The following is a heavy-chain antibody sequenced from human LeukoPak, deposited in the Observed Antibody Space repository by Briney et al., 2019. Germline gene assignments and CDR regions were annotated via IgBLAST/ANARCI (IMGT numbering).Heavy chain of an antibody. Sequence: GSLRLSCAASGFTFSSHGINWVRQAPGKGLEWIGSIYYSGSTYYNPSLKSRVTISVDTSKNQFSLKLSSVTAADTAVYYCANIGGTWGQGTLVTVSS. CDR2: IYYSGST. J-gene: IGHJ5*02. CDR3: ANIGGT. V-gene: IGHV4-39*07. D-gene: IGHD3-16*01. CDR1: GFTFSSHGI.